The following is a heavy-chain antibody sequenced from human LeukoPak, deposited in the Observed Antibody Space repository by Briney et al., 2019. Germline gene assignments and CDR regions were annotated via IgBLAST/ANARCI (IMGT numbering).Heavy chain of an antibody. Sequence: ASVKVSCKASGYTFTGYYMHWVRQAPGQGLEWMGWISAYNGNTNYAQKLQGRVTMTTDTSTSTAYMELRSLRSDDTAVYYCAVEPFGAFDIWGQGTMVTVSS. J-gene: IGHJ3*02. D-gene: IGHD1-26*01. CDR2: ISAYNGNT. CDR3: AVEPFGAFDI. V-gene: IGHV1-18*04. CDR1: GYTFTGYY.